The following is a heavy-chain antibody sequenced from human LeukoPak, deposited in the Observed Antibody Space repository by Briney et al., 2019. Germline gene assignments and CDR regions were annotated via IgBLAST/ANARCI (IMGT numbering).Heavy chain of an antibody. J-gene: IGHJ4*02. CDR3: ATTVTLRSKDYYFDY. Sequence: ASVKVSCKASGYTFTSYYMHWVRQAPGQGLEWMGIINPSGGSTSYAQKFQGRVTMTRDTSTSTVYMELSSLRSEDTAVYYCATTVTLRSKDYYFDYWGQGTLVTVSS. V-gene: IGHV1-46*01. CDR1: GYTFTSYY. D-gene: IGHD4-17*01. CDR2: INPSGGST.